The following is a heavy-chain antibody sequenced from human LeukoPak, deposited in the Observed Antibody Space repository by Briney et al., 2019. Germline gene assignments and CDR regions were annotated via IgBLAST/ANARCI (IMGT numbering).Heavy chain of an antibody. CDR2: ISSSSTI. CDR1: GYTFSSYS. CDR3: ARDTPPPLDTFDI. V-gene: IGHV3-48*04. Sequence: GGSLRLSCAASGYTFSSYSMNWVRQAPGKGLEWVSYISSSSTIYYADSVKGRFTISRDNAKNSLYLQMNSLRAEDTAVYYCARDTPPPLDTFDIWGQGTMVTVSS. J-gene: IGHJ3*02.